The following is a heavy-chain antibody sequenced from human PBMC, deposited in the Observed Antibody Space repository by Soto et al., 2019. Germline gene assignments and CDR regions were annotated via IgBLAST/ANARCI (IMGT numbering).Heavy chain of an antibody. V-gene: IGHV3-23*01. D-gene: IGHD2-2*01. J-gene: IGHJ4*02. CDR3: AKTPKWDCSSTSCQDY. CDR1: GFTFSSYA. Sequence: GGSLRLSCAASGFTFSSYAMSWVRQAPGKGLEWVSAISGSGGSTYYADSVKGRFTISRDNSKNTLYLQMNSLRAEDTAVYYWAKTPKWDCSSTSCQDYWGQGTLVTVSS. CDR2: ISGSGGST.